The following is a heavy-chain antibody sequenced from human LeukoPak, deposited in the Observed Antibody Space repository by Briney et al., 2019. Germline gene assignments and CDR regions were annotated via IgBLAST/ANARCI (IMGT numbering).Heavy chain of an antibody. Sequence: PSETLSLTCTVSGGSISSGSYYWSWIRQPAGKGLEWIGRIYTSGSTNYNPSLKSRVTISVDTSKNQFSLKLSSVTAADTAVYYCAGAIGEYQLLNWFDPWGQGTLVTVSS. J-gene: IGHJ5*02. CDR2: IYTSGST. V-gene: IGHV4-61*02. CDR3: AGAIGEYQLLNWFDP. D-gene: IGHD2-2*01. CDR1: GGSISSGSYY.